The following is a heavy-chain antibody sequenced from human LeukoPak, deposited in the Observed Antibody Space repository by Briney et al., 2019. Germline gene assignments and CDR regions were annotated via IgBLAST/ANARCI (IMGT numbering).Heavy chain of an antibody. CDR3: AKDMHSGDGRWEFDP. V-gene: IGHV3-23*01. D-gene: IGHD4-17*01. CDR2: MAGSGKT. CDR1: GFSFSTYA. J-gene: IGHJ5*02. Sequence: GGSLRLSCVASGFSFSTYAMTWVRQAPGKGLEWVSGMAGSGKTYYADSVKGRFTTSRDNSKNTMYLQMISRRVEDTAIYYCAKDMHSGDGRWEFDPWGRGTLVTVSS.